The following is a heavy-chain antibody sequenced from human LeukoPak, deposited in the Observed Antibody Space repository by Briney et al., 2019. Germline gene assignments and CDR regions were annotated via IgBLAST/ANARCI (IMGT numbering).Heavy chain of an antibody. Sequence: SETLSLTCTVSGGSISSYYWSWIRQPPGKGLEWIGYIYYSGSTNYNPSLKSRVTISVDTSKNQFSLKLSSVTAADTAVYYCARQVAYCSSTSCYNTGFDYWGQGTLVTVSS. J-gene: IGHJ4*02. V-gene: IGHV4-59*08. D-gene: IGHD2-2*02. CDR2: IYYSGST. CDR3: ARQVAYCSSTSCYNTGFDY. CDR1: GGSISSYY.